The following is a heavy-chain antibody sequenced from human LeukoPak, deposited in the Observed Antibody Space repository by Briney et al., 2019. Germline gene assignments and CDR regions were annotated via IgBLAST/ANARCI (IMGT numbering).Heavy chain of an antibody. D-gene: IGHD3-10*01. CDR3: ARVGVYYYGSGGYYIFDY. Sequence: PSQTLSLTCTVSGGSISSGDYYWSWIRQPPGKGLEWIGYIYYSGSTYYNPSLKSRVTISVDTSKNQFSLKLSSVTAAGTAVYYCARVGVYYYGSGGYYIFDYWGQGTLVTVSS. J-gene: IGHJ4*02. CDR2: IYYSGST. V-gene: IGHV4-30-4*08. CDR1: GGSISSGDYY.